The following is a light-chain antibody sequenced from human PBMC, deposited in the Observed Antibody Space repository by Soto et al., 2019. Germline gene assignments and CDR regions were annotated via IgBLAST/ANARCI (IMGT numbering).Light chain of an antibody. CDR1: SSDVGGYNY. CDR2: EVN. J-gene: IGLJ1*01. V-gene: IGLV2-8*01. CDR3: SSYAGRSNV. Sequence: QCVLTQPPSASGSPGQSVAISCTGTSSDVGGYNYVSWYQQHPGKAPKLMIYEVNKRPSGVPDRFSGSKSGNTASLTVSGLQAEDEADYYCSSYAGRSNVFGTGTKVTV.